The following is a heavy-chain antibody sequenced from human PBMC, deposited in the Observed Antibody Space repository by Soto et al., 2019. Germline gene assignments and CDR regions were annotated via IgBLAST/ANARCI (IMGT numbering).Heavy chain of an antibody. V-gene: IGHV3-30*10. D-gene: IGHD2-21*01. CDR3: ARDRRGDSGLYGMDV. CDR2: ISPDGSSD. Sequence: GGSLRLSCAASGFTFSLYGMHWVRQAPGKGLDWVAVISPDGSSDYYTDSVKGRFTISRDNSKNTLYLQMNSLSPDDTAMYYCARDRRGDSGLYGMDVWGQGTTVTVSS. CDR1: GFTFSLYG. J-gene: IGHJ6*02.